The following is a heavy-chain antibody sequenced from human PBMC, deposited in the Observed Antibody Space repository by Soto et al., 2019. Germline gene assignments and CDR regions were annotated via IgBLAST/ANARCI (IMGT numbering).Heavy chain of an antibody. Sequence: ASVKVSCKASGYTFTNYAMHWVRQAPGQRLEWMGWINAGNGNTKYSQKFQGRVTMTRDTSTSTVYMELSSLRSEDTAVYYCARVYCSGGSCYSIDYWGQGTLVTVSS. J-gene: IGHJ4*02. D-gene: IGHD2-15*01. CDR1: GYTFTNYA. CDR2: INAGNGNT. V-gene: IGHV1-3*01. CDR3: ARVYCSGGSCYSIDY.